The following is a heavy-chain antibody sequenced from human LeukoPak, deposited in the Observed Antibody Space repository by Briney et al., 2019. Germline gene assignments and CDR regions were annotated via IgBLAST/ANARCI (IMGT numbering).Heavy chain of an antibody. CDR2: IYYSGST. CDR3: TRDEVSYGWPAFDI. Sequence: SETLSLTCTVSGGSISSSSYYWGWIRQPPGKGLEWIGSIYYSGSTYYNPPLKSRVTISVDTSKNQFSLKLSSVTAADTAVYYCTRDEVSYGWPAFDIWGQGTMVTVSS. V-gene: IGHV4-39*02. CDR1: GGSISSSSYY. D-gene: IGHD5-18*01. J-gene: IGHJ3*02.